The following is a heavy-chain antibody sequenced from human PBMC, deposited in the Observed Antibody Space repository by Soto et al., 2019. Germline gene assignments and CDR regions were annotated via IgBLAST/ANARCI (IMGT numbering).Heavy chain of an antibody. D-gene: IGHD3-22*01. J-gene: IGHJ4*02. CDR3: ASEKDYHDTSGYFDY. V-gene: IGHV3-33*01. CDR2: IWYDGSNK. CDR1: GFTFSSYG. Sequence: PXGSLILSCAASGFTFSSYGMHWVRQAPGKGLEWVAVIWYDGSNKYYADSVKGRFTISRDNSKNTLYLQMNSLRAEDTAVYYCASEKDYHDTSGYFDYWGQGTLVTVSS.